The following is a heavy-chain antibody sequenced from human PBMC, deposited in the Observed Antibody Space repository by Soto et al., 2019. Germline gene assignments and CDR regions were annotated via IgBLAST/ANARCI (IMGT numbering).Heavy chain of an antibody. CDR3: ASLPWANSYYYGMDV. CDR1: GYTFTSYD. J-gene: IGHJ6*02. D-gene: IGHD7-27*01. Sequence: QVQLVQSGAEVKKPGASVKVSCKASGYTFTSYDINWVRQATGQGLEWMGWMNPNSGNTGYAQKFQGRVIMTRNTSIRTAYRELSSLRSADTAVYYCASLPWANSYYYGMDVWGQGTTVTVSS. V-gene: IGHV1-8*01. CDR2: MNPNSGNT.